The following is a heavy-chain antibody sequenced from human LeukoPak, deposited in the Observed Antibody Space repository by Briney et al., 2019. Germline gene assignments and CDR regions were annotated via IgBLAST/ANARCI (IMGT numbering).Heavy chain of an antibody. J-gene: IGHJ4*02. D-gene: IGHD6-19*01. CDR2: IGGSGDNT. CDR1: GFSFSSYA. Sequence: GSLRLSCAASGFSFSSYAMSWVRQAPGKGVWWVSSIGGSGDNTYYAESVNGRFTISRDNSKTTLFLQMTSLRAEDTAVFYCAKRSGYTTGWFFDFWGQGTLVTVSS. CDR3: AKRSGYTTGWFFDF. V-gene: IGHV3-23*01.